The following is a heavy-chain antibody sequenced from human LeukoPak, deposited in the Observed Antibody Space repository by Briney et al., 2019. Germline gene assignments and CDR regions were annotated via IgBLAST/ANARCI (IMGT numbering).Heavy chain of an antibody. CDR2: IYYSGST. Sequence: SETPSLTCSVSGDSIGSYYWTWLRQSPGKGLEWLGYIYYSGSTNYSPSLKSRVTISVDTSNNQFSLQLRSVTAADTAIYYCARGRARDGSYPWLDSWGQGTLVTVSS. CDR1: GDSIGSYY. CDR3: ARGRARDGSYPWLDS. D-gene: IGHD3-16*02. J-gene: IGHJ5*01. V-gene: IGHV4-59*01.